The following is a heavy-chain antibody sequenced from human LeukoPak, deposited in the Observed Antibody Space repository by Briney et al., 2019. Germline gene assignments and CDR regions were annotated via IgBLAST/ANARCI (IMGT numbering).Heavy chain of an antibody. CDR2: VSYDGTYT. CDR3: ARDRGYCTGGTCYSGNDY. D-gene: IGHD2-15*01. Sequence: PGTSLRLSCAASGFTFSSHGMHWVRQAPGKGLEWVAVVSYDGTYTYYADSVKGRFTISRDNSRNTLYLQMNSLRTEDTSVYYCARDRGYCTGGTCYSGNDYWGQGALLTVSS. J-gene: IGHJ4*02. CDR1: GFTFSSHG. V-gene: IGHV3-30*04.